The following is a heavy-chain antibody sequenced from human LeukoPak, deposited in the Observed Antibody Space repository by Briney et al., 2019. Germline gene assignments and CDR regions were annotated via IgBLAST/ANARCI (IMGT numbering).Heavy chain of an antibody. CDR3: ARPNRGSYLSRGWYEVSFDY. D-gene: IGHD6-19*01. Sequence: SETLSLTCTVSGGSISNSGYYWDWIRQPPGKGLEWIGGIYYSGSTHYNPSLRSRVTISVDTSKNQFSLKLNSVTAADTAVYFCARPNRGSYLSRGWYEVSFDYWGQGTLVTVSS. CDR2: IYYSGST. V-gene: IGHV4-39*01. CDR1: GGSISNSGYY. J-gene: IGHJ4*02.